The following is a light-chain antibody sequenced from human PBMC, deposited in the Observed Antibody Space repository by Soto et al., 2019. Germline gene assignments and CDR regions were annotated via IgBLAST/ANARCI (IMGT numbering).Light chain of an antibody. V-gene: IGLV2-23*02. CDR3: CSYAESNIFLL. CDR1: SSDFETYDV. CDR2: DVS. Sequence: QSALTQPASVSGSPGQSITISCTGTSSDFETYDVVSWYQHHPGKAPKLMIYDVSERSSGVPGRFSGSKSGNTASLTISGLQSEDEADYYCCSYAESNIFLLFAGGTKLTVL. J-gene: IGLJ2*01.